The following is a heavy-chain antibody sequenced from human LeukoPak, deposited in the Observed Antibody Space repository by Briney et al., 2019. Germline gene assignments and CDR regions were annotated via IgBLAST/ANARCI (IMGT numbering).Heavy chain of an antibody. J-gene: IGHJ6*02. Sequence: GGSLRLSCAASGFTFSSYAMSWARQAPGKGLEWVSSISGGVNSTYYADSVKGRFTISRDNSRSTLSLQMNSLRAEDTAVYYCAREPAQYYNRMDVWGQGTTVTVSS. CDR2: ISGGVNST. CDR1: GFTFSSYA. CDR3: AREPAQYYNRMDV. V-gene: IGHV3-23*01.